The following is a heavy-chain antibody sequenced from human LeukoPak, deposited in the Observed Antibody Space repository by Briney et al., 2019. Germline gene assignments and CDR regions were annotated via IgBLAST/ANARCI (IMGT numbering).Heavy chain of an antibody. CDR1: GFAFSSYS. Sequence: GGSLRLSCAASGFAFSSYSMNWVRQAPGKGLEWLSYSSSGSSTIYYADSVKGRFTISKDNAKNSLYLQMNSLRAEDTAVYYCARMSSGSYLFEYWGQGTLVTVSS. CDR3: ARMSSGSYLFEY. CDR2: SSSGSSTI. D-gene: IGHD3-10*01. V-gene: IGHV3-48*01. J-gene: IGHJ4*02.